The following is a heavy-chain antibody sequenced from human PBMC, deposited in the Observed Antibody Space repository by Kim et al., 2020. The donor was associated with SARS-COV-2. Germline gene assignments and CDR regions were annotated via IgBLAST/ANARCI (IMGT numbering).Heavy chain of an antibody. CDR3: ARESLHNTVTPQPGFDP. Sequence: SVKVSCKASGGTFSSYAISWVRQAPGQGLEWMGRIIPILGIANYAQKFQGRVTITADKSTSTAYMELSSLRSEDTAVYYCARESLHNTVTPQPGFDPWGQGTLVTVSS. V-gene: IGHV1-69*04. J-gene: IGHJ5*02. D-gene: IGHD4-17*01. CDR2: IIPILGIA. CDR1: GGTFSSYA.